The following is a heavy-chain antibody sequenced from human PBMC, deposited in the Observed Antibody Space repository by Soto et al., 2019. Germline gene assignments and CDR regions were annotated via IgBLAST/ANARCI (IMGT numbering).Heavy chain of an antibody. CDR3: ARDGIAVAGTRGHDAFDI. D-gene: IGHD6-19*01. CDR2: IWYDGSNK. V-gene: IGHV3-33*01. J-gene: IGHJ3*02. Sequence: PGGSLRLSCAASGFTFSSYGMHWVRQAPGKGLEWVAVIWYDGSNKYYADSVKGRFTISRDNSKNTLYLQMNSLRAEDTAVYYCARDGIAVAGTRGHDAFDIWGQGTMVTVSS. CDR1: GFTFSSYG.